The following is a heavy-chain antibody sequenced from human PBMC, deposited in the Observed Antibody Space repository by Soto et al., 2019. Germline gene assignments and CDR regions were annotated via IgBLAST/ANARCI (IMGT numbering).Heavy chain of an antibody. Sequence: PSETLSLTRIVSGGNLSSSSYSWGWIGQPPGKGLEWMGSIYYSGTTYYNPSLKSRVTKSVDTSKNQFSVKLSSVTAADTAVYYCARHFSIEGYNYCDYWGPGNLVTAPQ. CDR1: GGNLSSSSYS. J-gene: IGHJ4*02. CDR3: ARHFSIEGYNYCDY. V-gene: IGHV4-39*01. D-gene: IGHD5-12*01. CDR2: IYYSGTT.